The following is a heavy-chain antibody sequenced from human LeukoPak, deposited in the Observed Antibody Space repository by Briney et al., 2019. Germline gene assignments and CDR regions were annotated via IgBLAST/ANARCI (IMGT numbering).Heavy chain of an antibody. CDR2: NYYRGST. Sequence: PSETLSLTCTVSGGSISRYYWSWIRQPPGQGLEQIRYNYYRGSTHSNPSLKSRVTISVDTSKNQFSLKLSSVTAAGTAVYYCARRMDAFDIWGQGTMVTVSS. CDR1: GGSISRYY. D-gene: IGHD3/OR15-3a*01. J-gene: IGHJ3*02. CDR3: ARRMDAFDI. V-gene: IGHV4-59*01.